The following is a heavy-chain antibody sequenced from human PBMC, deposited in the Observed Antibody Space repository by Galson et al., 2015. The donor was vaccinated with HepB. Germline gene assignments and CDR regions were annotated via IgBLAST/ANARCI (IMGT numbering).Heavy chain of an antibody. CDR1: RFTISSNY. CDR2: IYKDGNT. D-gene: IGHD5-24*01. Sequence: SLRLSCAASRFTISSNYMSWVRQAPGKGLEWVSVIYKDGNTYYADSEKGRFTISRDNSKNTLYLQMNSLRAEDTAVYYCARDQGDGYLNYYYYYGMDVWGQGTTVTVSS. CDR3: ARDQGDGYLNYYYYYGMDV. J-gene: IGHJ6*02. V-gene: IGHV3-66*02.